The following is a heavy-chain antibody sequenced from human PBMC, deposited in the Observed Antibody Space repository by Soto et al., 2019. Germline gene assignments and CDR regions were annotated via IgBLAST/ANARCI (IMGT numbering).Heavy chain of an antibody. Sequence: QVQLVQSGAEVKKPGASVKVSCKASGYTFTSYGISWVRQAPGQGLEWMGWISAYNGNTNYAQKLQGRVTMTTDTSTSAAYMELRSLRSDDTAVYYCARDALRLSPVGRPGDYWGQGTLVTVSS. CDR1: GYTFTSYG. CDR3: ARDALRLSPVGRPGDY. D-gene: IGHD1-26*01. J-gene: IGHJ4*02. CDR2: ISAYNGNT. V-gene: IGHV1-18*04.